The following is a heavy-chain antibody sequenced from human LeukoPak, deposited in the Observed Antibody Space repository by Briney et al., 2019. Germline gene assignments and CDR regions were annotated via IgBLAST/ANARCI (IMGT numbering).Heavy chain of an antibody. CDR2: IWYDGSNK. CDR3: AGSRYSSGWYGVLDY. D-gene: IGHD6-19*01. Sequence: GRSLRLSSAASGFTFSSYGMHWVRQAPGKGLEWVAVIWYDGSNKYYADSVKGRFTISRDNSKNTLYLQMNSLRAEDTAVYYCAGSRYSSGWYGVLDYWGQGTLVTVSS. V-gene: IGHV3-33*01. J-gene: IGHJ4*02. CDR1: GFTFSSYG.